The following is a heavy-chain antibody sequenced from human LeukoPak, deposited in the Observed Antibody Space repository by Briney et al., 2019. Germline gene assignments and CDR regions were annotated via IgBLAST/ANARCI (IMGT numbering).Heavy chain of an antibody. CDR3: ARDTNYLYGLDV. D-gene: IGHD4/OR15-4a*01. V-gene: IGHV3-53*01. J-gene: IGHJ6*02. CDR1: GFTVSINY. CDR2: IYGGGST. Sequence: GGSLRLSCAASGFTVSINYMSWVRKAPGKGLEWVSVIYGGGSTYYADSVRGRFTISRDNSKNTLYLQMNSLRAEDTAVYYCARDTNYLYGLDVWGQGTTVTVSS.